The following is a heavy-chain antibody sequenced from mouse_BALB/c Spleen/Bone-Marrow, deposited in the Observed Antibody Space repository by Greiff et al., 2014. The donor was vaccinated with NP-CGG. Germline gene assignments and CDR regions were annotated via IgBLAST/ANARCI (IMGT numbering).Heavy chain of an antibody. CDR1: GYTFTSYW. J-gene: IGHJ3*01. V-gene: IGHV1-7*01. D-gene: IGHD2-1*01. CDR2: TNPSTGYT. Sequence: VQLVESGAELAKPGASVKMSCKASGYTFTSYWMHWVKQRPGQGLEWIGYTNPSTGYTEYNQKFKDKATLTADKSSSTAYMQLSSLTSEDSAVYYCVYGNYYLAYWGQGTLVTVSA. CDR3: VYGNYYLAY.